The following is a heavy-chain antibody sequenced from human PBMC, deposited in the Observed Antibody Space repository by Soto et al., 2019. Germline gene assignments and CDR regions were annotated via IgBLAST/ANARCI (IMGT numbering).Heavy chain of an antibody. CDR2: IIPIFGTA. J-gene: IGHJ4*02. CDR3: ARGTAVVTSLGYYFDY. CDR1: GGTFSSYA. V-gene: IGHV1-69*13. D-gene: IGHD2-21*02. Sequence: SVKVSCKASGGTFSSYAISWVRQAPGQGLEWMGGIIPIFGTANYAQKFRGRVTITADESTSTAYMELSSLRSEDTAVYYCARGTAVVTSLGYYFDYWGQGTLVTVSS.